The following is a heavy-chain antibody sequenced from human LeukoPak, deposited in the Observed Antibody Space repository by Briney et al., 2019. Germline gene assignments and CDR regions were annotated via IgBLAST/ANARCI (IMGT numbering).Heavy chain of an antibody. D-gene: IGHD5-24*01. CDR2: IYSSGST. Sequence: SETLSLTCTVSGESINSFYWSWIRQPAGKGLEWIGRIYSSGSTNYSPSLKSRVTMSVDTSKNQFSLKLSSVTAADTAVYYCATIGFQHWSQGTLVTVSS. V-gene: IGHV4-4*07. CDR3: ATIGFQH. J-gene: IGHJ1*01. CDR1: GESINSFY.